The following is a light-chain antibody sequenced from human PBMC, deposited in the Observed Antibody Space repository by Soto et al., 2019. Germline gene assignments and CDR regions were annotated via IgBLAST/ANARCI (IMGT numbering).Light chain of an antibody. J-gene: IGKJ5*01. V-gene: IGKV3-20*01. CDR3: QQYGSSPRSIT. CDR2: GAS. CDR1: QSVSSSY. Sequence: EIVLTQSPGTLSLSPGERATLSCRASQSVSSSYLAWYQQKPGQAPRLLIYGASGRATGIPDRFSGSGSGTHFTLTISRLAPEDFAVYYCQQYGSSPRSITFGQGTRLEIK.